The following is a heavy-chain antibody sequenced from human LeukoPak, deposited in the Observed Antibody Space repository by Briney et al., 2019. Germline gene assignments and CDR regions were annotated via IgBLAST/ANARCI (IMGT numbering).Heavy chain of an antibody. CDR3: ARKASSSSPVGGY. V-gene: IGHV4-39*01. J-gene: IGHJ4*02. CDR1: GGSISSSSYY. D-gene: IGHD6-13*01. CDR2: IYYSGST. Sequence: KTSETLSLTCTVSGGSISSSSYYWGWIRQPPGKGLEWIGSIYYSGSTYYNPSLKSRVTISVDTSKNQFSLKLSSVTAADTAVYYCARKASSSSPVGGYWGQGTLVTVSS.